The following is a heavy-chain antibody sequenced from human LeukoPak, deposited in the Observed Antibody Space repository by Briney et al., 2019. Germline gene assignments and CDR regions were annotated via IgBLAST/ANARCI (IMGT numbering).Heavy chain of an antibody. Sequence: ASETLSLTCSVSGGSISSSSYYWGWIRQPPGKGLEWIGSIYYSGSTYYNPSLKSRVTISVDTSKNQFSLKLSSVTAAGTAVYYCARGLFYYDSSGYYSWGQGTLVTVSS. CDR3: ARGLFYYDSSGYYS. CDR2: IYYSGST. D-gene: IGHD3-22*01. J-gene: IGHJ5*02. V-gene: IGHV4-39*07. CDR1: GGSISSSSYY.